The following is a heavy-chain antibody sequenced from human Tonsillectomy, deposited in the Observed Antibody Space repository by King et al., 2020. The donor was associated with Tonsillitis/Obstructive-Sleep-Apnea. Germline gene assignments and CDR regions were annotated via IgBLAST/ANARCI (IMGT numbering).Heavy chain of an antibody. CDR2: SRNKANSYAT. CDR3: TRERAASCMDV. V-gene: IGHV3-72*01. J-gene: IGHJ6*03. Sequence: VQLVESGGGLVQPGGSLRLSCAASGLTFSDHYMDWVRQAPGKGLEWVCRSRNKANSYATEYAASVKGRFSISRDDSSNAVYLQMNSLKTEETAVYYCTRERAASCMDVWGKGTMVTVSS. CDR1: GLTFSDHY. D-gene: IGHD2-2*01.